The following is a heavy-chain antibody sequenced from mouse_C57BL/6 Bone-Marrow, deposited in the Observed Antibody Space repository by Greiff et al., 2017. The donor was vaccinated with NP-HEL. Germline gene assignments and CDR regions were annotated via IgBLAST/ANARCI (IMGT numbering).Heavy chain of an antibody. V-gene: IGHV5-17*01. CDR3: ARRKGCYAMDY. J-gene: IGHJ4*01. Sequence: EGKLMESGGGLVKPGGSLKLSCAASGFTFSDYGMHWVRQAPEKGLEWVAYISSGSSTIYYADTVKGRFTISRDNAKNTLFLQMTSLRSEDTAMYYCARRKGCYAMDYWGQGTSVTVSS. CDR1: GFTFSDYG. CDR2: ISSGSSTI.